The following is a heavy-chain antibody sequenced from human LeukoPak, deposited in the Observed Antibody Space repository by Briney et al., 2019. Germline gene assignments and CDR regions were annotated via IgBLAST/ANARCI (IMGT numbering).Heavy chain of an antibody. D-gene: IGHD3-22*01. CDR3: ATASPYYYDTSAYYPDAFDI. CDR1: TGSFSGYY. V-gene: IGHV4-34*01. Sequence: SETLSLTCAVYTGSFSGYYWSWIRQPPGKGLEWIGEINHSGSTNYNPSLKRRVTVSVDTSKNQFSLRLSSVTAADTAVYYCATASPYYYDTSAYYPDAFDIWGQGTMVTISS. CDR2: INHSGST. J-gene: IGHJ3*02.